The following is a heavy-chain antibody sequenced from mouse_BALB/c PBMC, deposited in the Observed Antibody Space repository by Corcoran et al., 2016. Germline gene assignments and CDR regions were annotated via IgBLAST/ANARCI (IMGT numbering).Heavy chain of an antibody. Sequence: EVQLQQSGPELVKPGASVKISCKASGYSFTGYYMHWVKHSLVKSLEWIGRINPYNGATSYNQNFKDKASLTVDKSSSTAYMELHSLTSEDSAVYYCARSGEGKITTVATGFAYWGQGTLVTVSA. CDR3: ARSGEGKITTVATGFAY. CDR2: INPYNGAT. J-gene: IGHJ3*01. V-gene: IGHV1-26*01. CDR1: GYSFTGYY. D-gene: IGHD1-1*01.